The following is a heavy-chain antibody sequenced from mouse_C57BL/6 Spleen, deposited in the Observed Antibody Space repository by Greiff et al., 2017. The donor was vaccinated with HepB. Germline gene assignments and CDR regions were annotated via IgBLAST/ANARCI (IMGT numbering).Heavy chain of an antibody. CDR1: GYTFTSYW. Sequence: QVQLQQPGAELVMPGASVKLSCKASGYTFTSYWMHWVKQRPGQGLEWIGEIDPSDSYTNYNQKFKGKSTLTVDKSSSTAYMQLSSLTSEDSAVYYCARGDYYGSSYIFAYWGQGTLVTVSA. D-gene: IGHD1-1*01. CDR3: ARGDYYGSSYIFAY. J-gene: IGHJ3*01. V-gene: IGHV1-69*01. CDR2: IDPSDSYT.